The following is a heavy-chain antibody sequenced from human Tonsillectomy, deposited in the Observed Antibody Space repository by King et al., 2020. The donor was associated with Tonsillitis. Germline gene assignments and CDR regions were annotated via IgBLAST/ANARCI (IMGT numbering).Heavy chain of an antibody. CDR2: IYYNGST. CDR1: GRSISSYY. Sequence: VQLQESGPGLLKLSETLSLTCTVSGRSISSYYWSWIRQPPGKGLEWIVCIYYNGSTNYNPSLKSRVTISVDTSKTQVSLKLSSVTAADTALYYCAAQTYYDFWSGYNFGYWGQGTLVTVSS. J-gene: IGHJ4*02. V-gene: IGHV4-59*01. D-gene: IGHD3-3*01. CDR3: AAQTYYDFWSGYNFGY.